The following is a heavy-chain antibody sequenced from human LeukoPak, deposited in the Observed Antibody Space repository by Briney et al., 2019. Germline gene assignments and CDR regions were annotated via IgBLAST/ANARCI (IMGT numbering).Heavy chain of an antibody. CDR3: ARGWWFDP. Sequence: GGSLRLSCAASGFTFSSDWMSWVRQAPGKGLEWVASIKQDGSETRYVDSVKGRFTIFRDNTKSSLYLQMNSLRAEDTAVYYCARGWWFDPWGQGTLVTVSS. J-gene: IGHJ5*02. CDR2: IKQDGSET. V-gene: IGHV3-7*01. CDR1: GFTFSSDW. D-gene: IGHD2-15*01.